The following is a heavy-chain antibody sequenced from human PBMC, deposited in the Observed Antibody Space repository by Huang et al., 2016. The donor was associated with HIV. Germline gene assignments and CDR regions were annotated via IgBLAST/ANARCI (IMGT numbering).Heavy chain of an antibody. V-gene: IGHV4-34*02. D-gene: IGHD2-15*01. Sequence: QVQLQQWGAGLLKPSETLVLKCAVYGTSFSDFYWNWIRQTPGQGLEWIAEINHSGSANYNPSFKSRVTISVDTSKNQFSLTVRSVTVADTGVYYCARGQGVYCSGGSCFRSAYYGLDVWGHGTTVSVSS. CDR2: INHSGSA. CDR3: ARGQGVYCSGGSCFRSAYYGLDV. CDR1: GTSFSDFY. J-gene: IGHJ6*02.